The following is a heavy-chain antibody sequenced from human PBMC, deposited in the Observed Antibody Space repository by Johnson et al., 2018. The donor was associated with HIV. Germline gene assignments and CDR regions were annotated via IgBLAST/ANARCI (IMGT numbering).Heavy chain of an antibody. Sequence: VQLVESGGVVVQPGGSLRLSCAASGFTFDDYTMHWVRQAPGKGLEWVSHISWDGGSTYYADSVKGRFTISRDNSKNPLYLQMNSLRTEDTALYYCEKDLIAAAATTAFDIWGQGTMVTVSS. D-gene: IGHD6-13*01. J-gene: IGHJ3*02. CDR2: ISWDGGST. CDR1: GFTFDDYT. CDR3: EKDLIAAAATTAFDI. V-gene: IGHV3-43*01.